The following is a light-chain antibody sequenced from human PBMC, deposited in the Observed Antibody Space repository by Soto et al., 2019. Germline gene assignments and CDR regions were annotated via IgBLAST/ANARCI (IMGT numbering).Light chain of an antibody. Sequence: EIVMTQSPATLSVSPGERATLSCRASQSVSSNLAWYQQKPGQAHRLLIYGAYTRATGIQARFSGSGSGTEFTLTTRSLQSEDFAVYYCKQYNNWPLTFGGGTKVDIK. J-gene: IGKJ4*01. CDR3: KQYNNWPLT. V-gene: IGKV3-15*01. CDR2: GAY. CDR1: QSVSSN.